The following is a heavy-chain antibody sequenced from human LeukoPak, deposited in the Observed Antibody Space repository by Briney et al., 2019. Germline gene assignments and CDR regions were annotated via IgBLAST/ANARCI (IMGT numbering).Heavy chain of an antibody. CDR1: RYTLTNYD. CDR3: ARADVVVVVPAASYYYYYMDV. D-gene: IGHD2-2*01. V-gene: IGHV1-8*03. CDR2: MHPNSGNT. Sequence: SEKVSCKASRYTLTNYDINWVRQATAQAHEWMGWMHPNSGNTGYAQKFQGRVTITRNTSISTAYMELSSLRSEDTAVYYCARADVVVVVPAASYYYYYMDVWGKGTTVTVSS. J-gene: IGHJ6*03.